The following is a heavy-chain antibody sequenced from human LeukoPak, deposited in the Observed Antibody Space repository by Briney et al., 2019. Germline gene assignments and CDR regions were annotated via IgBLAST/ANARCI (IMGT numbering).Heavy chain of an antibody. CDR1: GFTFTRNA. CDR3: VLWRGEAARGHNWFDP. CDR2: ISSNGGST. J-gene: IGHJ5*02. V-gene: IGHV3-64D*09. Sequence: GRSLRLSCAAPGFTFTRNAMASVRQPPGKGLEYVSPISSNGGSTYYADSVKCRFTISRDNSKNTLYLQMSSLRAEDTAVYYCVLWRGEAARGHNWFDPWGQGTLVTVSS. D-gene: IGHD6-6*01.